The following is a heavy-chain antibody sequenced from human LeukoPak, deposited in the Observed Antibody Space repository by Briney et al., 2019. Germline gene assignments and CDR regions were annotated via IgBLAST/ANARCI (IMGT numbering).Heavy chain of an antibody. Sequence: SETLSLTCTVSGGSISSSYWSWIRQPPGKGLEWIGYIYYTGNTNYNPSLKSRVTISVDTSKNQFSLKLSSVTAADTAVYYCARLKGYSSGWYPSYYFDCWGQGTLVTVSS. CDR1: GGSISSSY. V-gene: IGHV4-59*08. D-gene: IGHD6-19*01. J-gene: IGHJ4*02. CDR2: IYYTGNT. CDR3: ARLKGYSSGWYPSYYFDC.